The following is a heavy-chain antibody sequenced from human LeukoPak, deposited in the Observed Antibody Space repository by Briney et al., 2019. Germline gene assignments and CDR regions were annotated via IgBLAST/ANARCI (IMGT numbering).Heavy chain of an antibody. D-gene: IGHD3-9*01. CDR2: IYTSGST. Sequence: SETLSLTCTVSGGSISSYYWSWIRQPPGKGLEWIGYIYTSGSTNYNPSLKSRVTISVDTSKNQFSLKLSSVTAADTAVYYCARHPRLRYSPMDVWAKGPRSPSP. J-gene: IGHJ6*03. CDR3: ARHPRLRYSPMDV. V-gene: IGHV4-4*09. CDR1: GGSISSYY.